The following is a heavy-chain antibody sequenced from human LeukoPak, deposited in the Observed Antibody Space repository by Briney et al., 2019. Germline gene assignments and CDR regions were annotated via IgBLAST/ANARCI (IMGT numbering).Heavy chain of an antibody. J-gene: IGHJ4*02. CDR3: AKEGIARGFDY. D-gene: IGHD2-21*01. CDR1: GFIFDDYA. Sequence: GRSLRLSCAASGFIFDDYAMHWVRQAPGKGLEWVSGISWNSGSIGYADSVKGRFTISRDNAKNSLYLQMNSLRAEDTALYYCAKEGIARGFDYWGQGTLVTVSS. V-gene: IGHV3-9*01. CDR2: ISWNSGSI.